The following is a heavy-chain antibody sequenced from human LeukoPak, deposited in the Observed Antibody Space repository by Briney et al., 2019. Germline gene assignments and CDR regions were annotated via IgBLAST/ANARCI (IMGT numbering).Heavy chain of an antibody. CDR3: AREFSASGSSGYPNYYYYYMDV. D-gene: IGHD3-22*01. CDR2: ISAYNGHT. V-gene: IGHV1-18*01. Sequence: GASVKVSCKASGYTFITYGISWVRQAPGQGLEWMGWISAYNGHTKYAQKLQGRVTMTTDTSTGTAYMELRSLRSDDTAVYYCAREFSASGSSGYPNYYYYYMDVWGKGTTVTVSS. CDR1: GYTFITYG. J-gene: IGHJ6*03.